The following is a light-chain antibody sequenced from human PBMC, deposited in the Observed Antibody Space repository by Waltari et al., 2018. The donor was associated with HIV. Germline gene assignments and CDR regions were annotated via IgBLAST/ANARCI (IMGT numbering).Light chain of an antibody. V-gene: IGKV3-15*01. CDR3: QQYDYWPPWT. CDR2: GAS. CDR1: QSVSSN. Sequence: DIVMTQSPATLSVSPGERATLSCRASQSVSSNLAWYQQKPGQAPRRLIYGASTRATGISARFSGSGSGTEFTLTINSLQSEDFAVYYCQQYDYWPPWTFGQGTKVEIK. J-gene: IGKJ1*01.